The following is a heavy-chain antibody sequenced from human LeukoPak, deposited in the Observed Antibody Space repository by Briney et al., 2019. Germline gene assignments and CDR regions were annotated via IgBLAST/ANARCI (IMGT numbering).Heavy chain of an antibody. CDR2: IIPIFGTA. CDR3: ARERDDSSGYYYGEGFDY. D-gene: IGHD3-22*01. Sequence: GASVKVSCKASGGTFSSYAISWVRQAPGQGLEWMGGIIPIFGTANYAQKFQGWVTMTRDTSISTAYMELSRLRSDDTAVYYCARERDDSSGYYYGEGFDYWGQGTLVTVSS. V-gene: IGHV1-69*05. J-gene: IGHJ4*02. CDR1: GGTFSSYA.